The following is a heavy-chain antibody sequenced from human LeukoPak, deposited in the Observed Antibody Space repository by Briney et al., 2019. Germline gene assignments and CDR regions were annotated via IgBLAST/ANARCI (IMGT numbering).Heavy chain of an antibody. CDR1: GFTFSIYS. J-gene: IGHJ4*02. V-gene: IGHV3-21*01. Sequence: PGGSLRLSCAASGFTFSIYSMNWVRQAPGKGLEWLSSITSSSNYIYYADSVKGRFTISRDNVQNSLYLQMNSLRAEDTAMYYCARDRGYLDNWGQGTLVTVSS. CDR3: ARDRGYLDN. CDR2: ITSSSNYI.